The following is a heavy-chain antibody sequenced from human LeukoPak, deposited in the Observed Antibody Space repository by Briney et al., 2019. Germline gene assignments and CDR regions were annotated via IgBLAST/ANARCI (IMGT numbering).Heavy chain of an antibody. CDR3: ARESRAYSYGRFFDP. J-gene: IGHJ5*02. V-gene: IGHV3-48*01. D-gene: IGHD5-18*01. Sequence: GGSLRLSCAAYGFTFSIYSMNWVRQAPGKGPEWLSYISTRSNTIYYADSVKGRFTISRDNAKNSLFLQINSLRAEDTAVYYCARESRAYSYGRFFDPWGQGTLVIVSS. CDR2: ISTRSNTI. CDR1: GFTFSIYS.